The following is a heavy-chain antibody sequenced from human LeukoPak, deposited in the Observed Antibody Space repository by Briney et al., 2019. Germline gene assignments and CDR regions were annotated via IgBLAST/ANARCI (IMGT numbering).Heavy chain of an antibody. CDR3: ARRDCSSTSCSEDAFDI. J-gene: IGHJ3*02. CDR1: GYSFTTYW. Sequence: GESLKISCKASGYSFTTYWIGWVRQMPGKGLEWMGIIFPSNSNNRYSPSFEGQVTIPADKSISTAYLQWSSLKASDTAMYYCARRDCSSTSCSEDAFDIWGQGTMVTVSS. CDR2: IFPSNSNN. D-gene: IGHD2-2*01. V-gene: IGHV5-51*01.